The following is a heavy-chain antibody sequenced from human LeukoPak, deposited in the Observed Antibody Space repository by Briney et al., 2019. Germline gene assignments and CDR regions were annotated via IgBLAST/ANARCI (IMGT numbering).Heavy chain of an antibody. J-gene: IGHJ3*02. D-gene: IGHD3-22*01. CDR1: GYTFTGYY. V-gene: IGHV1-2*02. Sequence: GASVKVSCKASGYTFTGYYMHWVRQAPGQGLEWMGWINPNSGGTNYAQKFQGRVTMTRDTSISTAYMELSRLRSDDTAVYYCARVPPPNSSGYYYVAGGAFNIWGQGTMVTVSS. CDR2: INPNSGGT. CDR3: ARVPPPNSSGYYYVAGGAFNI.